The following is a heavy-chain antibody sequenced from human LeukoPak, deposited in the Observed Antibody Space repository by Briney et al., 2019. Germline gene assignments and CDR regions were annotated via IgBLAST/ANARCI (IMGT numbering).Heavy chain of an antibody. V-gene: IGHV3-15*01. J-gene: IGHJ4*02. Sequence: GGSLRLSCAASGFTFTNAWMNWVRQAPGKGLEWVGRIKSKTDGGTTDYAAPVKGRFTIARGNAKNTLYLQMNSLRAEDTAVYYCAKESNYYGSGSYYNPFDYWGQGALVTVSS. CDR3: AKESNYYGSGSYYNPFDY. CDR1: GFTFTNAW. D-gene: IGHD3-10*01. CDR2: IKSKTDGGTT.